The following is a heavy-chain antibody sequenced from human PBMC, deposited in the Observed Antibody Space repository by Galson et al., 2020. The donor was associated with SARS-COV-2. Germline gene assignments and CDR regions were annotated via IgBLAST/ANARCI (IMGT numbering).Heavy chain of an antibody. D-gene: IGHD2-15*01. Sequence: ASVKVSCKVSGYTLTELSMHWVRQAPGKGLEWMGGFDPEDGETIYAQKFQGRVTMTEDTSTDTAYMELSSLRSEDTAVYYCATGPPYCSGGSCYWFDPWGQGTLGTVSS. CDR3: ATGPPYCSGGSCYWFDP. V-gene: IGHV1-24*01. CDR2: FDPEDGET. CDR1: GYTLTELS. J-gene: IGHJ5*02.